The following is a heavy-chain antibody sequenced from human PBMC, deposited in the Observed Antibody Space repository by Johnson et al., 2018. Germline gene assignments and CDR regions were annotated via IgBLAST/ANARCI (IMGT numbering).Heavy chain of an antibody. CDR1: GGSFSGYY. CDR3: ARGPRDGTLGAFDI. J-gene: IGHJ3*02. CDR2: INYSGRT. V-gene: IGHV4-34*01. Sequence: QVQLQQWGAGLLKPSETLSLTCAVSGGSFSGYYWSWIRQPPGKGLEWIGEINYSGRTNYNPSLKSRVTISVDTSKNQFSLKLRSLTAADTAVYYCARGPRDGTLGAFDIWCQGTMVTVSS. D-gene: IGHD3/OR15-3a*01.